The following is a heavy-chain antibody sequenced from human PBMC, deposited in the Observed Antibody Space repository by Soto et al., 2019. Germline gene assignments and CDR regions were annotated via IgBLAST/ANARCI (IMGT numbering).Heavy chain of an antibody. CDR2: ISGSGGST. J-gene: IGHJ4*02. Sequence: GGSLRLSCAASGLTFSSYAMSWVRQAPGKGLEWVSAISGSGGSTYYADSVKGRFTISRDNSKNTLYLQMNSLRAEDTAVYYCARDPGVAVTSSAFDYWGQGTLVTVSS. V-gene: IGHV3-23*01. CDR3: ARDPGVAVTSSAFDY. D-gene: IGHD4-17*01. CDR1: GLTFSSYA.